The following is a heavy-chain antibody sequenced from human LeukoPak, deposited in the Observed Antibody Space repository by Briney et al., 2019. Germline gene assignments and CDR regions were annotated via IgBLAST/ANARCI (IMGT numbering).Heavy chain of an antibody. CDR1: GFTFSSYS. V-gene: IGHV3-21*01. D-gene: IGHD6-6*01. J-gene: IGHJ4*02. Sequence: PGGSLRLSCAASGFTFSSYSMNWVRQAPGKGLEWVSSISSSSSYIYYADSVKGRFTISRDNAKNSLYLQMNSLRAEDTAVYYCARYSSFRHPFENFDYWGQGTLVTVSS. CDR2: ISSSSSYI. CDR3: ARYSSFRHPFENFDY.